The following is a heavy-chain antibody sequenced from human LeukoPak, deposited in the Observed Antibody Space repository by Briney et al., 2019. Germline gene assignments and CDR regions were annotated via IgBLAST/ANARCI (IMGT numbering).Heavy chain of an antibody. CDR1: GFTFKNHA. CDR3: AHDFEWGVGY. V-gene: IGHV3-30*02. Sequence: GGSLRLSCAASGFTFKNHAMHWVRQAPGKGLEWVAYIHHDGKIKNSVDSVKGRFTISRDNSKNPLYLQMNSLRAEDTAVYHCAHDFEWGVGYWGQGVLVIVSS. J-gene: IGHJ4*02. D-gene: IGHD3-3*01. CDR2: IHHDGKIK.